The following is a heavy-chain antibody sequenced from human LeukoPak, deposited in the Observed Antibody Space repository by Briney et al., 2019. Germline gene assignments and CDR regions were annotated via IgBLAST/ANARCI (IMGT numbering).Heavy chain of an antibody. J-gene: IGHJ4*02. Sequence: GGSLRLSCAASGFTVSSNYMSWVRQAPGKGLEWVSVIYSGGSTYYADSVKGRFTISRDNSKNTLYLQMNSLRAADTAVYYCARDGYYYGSGYYFDYWGQGTLVTVSS. CDR2: IYSGGST. CDR1: GFTVSSNY. V-gene: IGHV3-66*01. D-gene: IGHD3-10*01. CDR3: ARDGYYYGSGYYFDY.